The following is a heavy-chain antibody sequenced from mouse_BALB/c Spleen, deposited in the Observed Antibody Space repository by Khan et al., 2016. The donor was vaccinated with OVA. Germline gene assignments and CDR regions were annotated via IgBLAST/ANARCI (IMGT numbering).Heavy chain of an antibody. V-gene: IGHV5-6-4*01. D-gene: IGHD1-1*01. CDR1: GFTFSSYT. CDR2: ISSGGSYT. J-gene: IGHJ2*01. CDR3: TRAHYYGSSYACDY. Sequence: EVELVESGGGLVKPGGSLKLSCAASGFTFSSYTMSWVRQTPEKRLEWVATISSGGSYTYYPDSVKGRFTISRDNAKNTLYLQMSSLKSEDTAMYYCTRAHYYGSSYACDYWGQGTTLTVSS.